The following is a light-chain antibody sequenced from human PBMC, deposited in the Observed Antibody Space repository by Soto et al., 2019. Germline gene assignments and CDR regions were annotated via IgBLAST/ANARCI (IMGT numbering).Light chain of an antibody. Sequence: QSALTQPPSASGSPGQSVTISCTGTSSDIGAYIYVSWYQQHPGKAPKLMISEVSRRPSGVPERFSGSKSGNTASLTVSGLQADDGAHYYCSSYAGSNNFVFGTGTKVTVL. J-gene: IGLJ1*01. CDR1: SSDIGAYIY. V-gene: IGLV2-8*01. CDR3: SSYAGSNNFV. CDR2: EVS.